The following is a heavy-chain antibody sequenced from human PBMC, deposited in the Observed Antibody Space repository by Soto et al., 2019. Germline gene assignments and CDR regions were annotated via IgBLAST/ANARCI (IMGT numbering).Heavy chain of an antibody. J-gene: IGHJ6*03. D-gene: IGHD2-2*01. CDR2: INHSGST. CDR1: GGSFSGYY. CDR3: ARGRHCSSTSCYVPYYYYYMDV. V-gene: IGHV4-34*01. Sequence: QVQLQQWGAGLLKPSETLYLTCAVYGGSFSGYYWSWIRQPPGRGLEWVGEINHSGSTNYNPSIKSRVPISVDTSKNQFSLKLSSVTAADTAVYYCARGRHCSSTSCYVPYYYYYMDVWGKGTTVTVSS.